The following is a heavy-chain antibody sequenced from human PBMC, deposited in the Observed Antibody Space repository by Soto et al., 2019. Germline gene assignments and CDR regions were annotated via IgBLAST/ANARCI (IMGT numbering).Heavy chain of an antibody. D-gene: IGHD6-6*01. Sequence: ASVKVSCXASGYAFSGYAIHWVRQAPGQRLEWMGWIKGGDGKTKHSQKFQGRVTITTDTSTSTAYMELRSLRSDDTAVYYCARGDKYSSSPYGMDVWGQGTAVTVSS. J-gene: IGHJ6*02. CDR2: IKGGDGKT. CDR3: ARGDKYSSSPYGMDV. V-gene: IGHV1-3*01. CDR1: GYAFSGYA.